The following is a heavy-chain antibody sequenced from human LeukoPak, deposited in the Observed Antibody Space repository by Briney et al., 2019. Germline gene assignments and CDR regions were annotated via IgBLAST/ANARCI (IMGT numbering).Heavy chain of an antibody. V-gene: IGHV3-30-3*01. CDR1: GFTFSSYA. D-gene: IGHD4-17*01. Sequence: GGSLRLSCAASGFTFSSYAMHWVRQAPGKGLEWVAVISYDGSNKYYADSVKGRFTISRDNSKNTLYPQMNSLRAEDTAVYYCAGSTDDAEYFQHWGQGTLVTVSS. CDR2: ISYDGSNK. CDR3: AGSTDDAEYFQH. J-gene: IGHJ1*01.